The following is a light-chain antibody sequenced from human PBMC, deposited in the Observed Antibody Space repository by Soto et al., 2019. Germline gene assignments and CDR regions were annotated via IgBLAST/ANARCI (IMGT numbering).Light chain of an antibody. V-gene: IGLV2-14*01. CDR3: SSYTSSNTV. J-gene: IGLJ2*01. CDR2: EVS. Sequence: QSALTQPASVSGSPGQSITISCTGTSSDVGGYNYVSWYQQHPGKAPKLMIYEVSNRPSGVSNRFSGSKSGNTASLTISGIQAEDEADYYCSSYTSSNTVFGGGTKLTVL. CDR1: SSDVGGYNY.